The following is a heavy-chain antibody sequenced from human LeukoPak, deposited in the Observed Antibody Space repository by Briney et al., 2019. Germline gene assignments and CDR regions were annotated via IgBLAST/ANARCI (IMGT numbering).Heavy chain of an antibody. D-gene: IGHD6-13*01. CDR2: ISSSGSTI. CDR1: GFTFSSYE. V-gene: IGHV3-48*03. CDR3: ARERGGSWYFFVE. Sequence: PGGSLRLSCAASGFTFSSYEMNWVRQAPGKGLEWVSYISSSGSTIYYADSVKGRFTISRDNAKNSLYLQMNSLRAEDTAVYYCARERGGSWYFFVEWGQGTLLTVSS. J-gene: IGHJ4*02.